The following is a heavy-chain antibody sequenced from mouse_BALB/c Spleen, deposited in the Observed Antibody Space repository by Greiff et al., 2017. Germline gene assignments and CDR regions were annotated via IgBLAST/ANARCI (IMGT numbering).Heavy chain of an antibody. CDR3: ARNWVDYYGSSYYFDY. J-gene: IGHJ2*01. CDR2: IWSGGST. CDR1: GFSLTSYG. Sequence: VQLVESGPGLVQPSQSLSITCTVSGFSLTSYGVHWVRQSPGKGLEWLGVIWSGGSTDYNAAFISRLSISKDNSKSQVFFKMNSLQADDTAIYYCARNWVDYYGSSYYFDYWGQGTTLTVSS. D-gene: IGHD1-1*01. V-gene: IGHV2-4-1*01.